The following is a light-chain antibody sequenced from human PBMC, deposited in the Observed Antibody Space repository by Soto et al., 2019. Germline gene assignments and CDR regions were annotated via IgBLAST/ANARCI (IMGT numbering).Light chain of an antibody. CDR3: QQYNSYSWT. CDR2: DAS. CDR1: QSISSW. J-gene: IGKJ1*01. Sequence: DIQMTQSPSTLSASVGDRVTITCRASQSISSWLAWYQQKPGKAPKLLIYDASSLESGVPSRFSGSGSGTEFTLTISSLQPDDFETYYCQQYNSYSWTFGRGTKVDIX. V-gene: IGKV1-5*01.